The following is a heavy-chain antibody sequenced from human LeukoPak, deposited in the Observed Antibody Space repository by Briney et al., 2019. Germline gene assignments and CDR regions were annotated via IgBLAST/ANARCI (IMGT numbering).Heavy chain of an antibody. CDR2: ISSSGSTI. J-gene: IGHJ6*03. Sequence: GGSLRLSCAASGFTFSDYYMNWIRQAPGKGLEWVSYISSSGSTIYYADSVKGRFTISRDNAKNSLYLQMNSLRAEDTAVYYCAKDFLYCSSTSCYAYYYYYMDVWGKGTTVTVSS. D-gene: IGHD2-2*01. V-gene: IGHV3-11*01. CDR1: GFTFSDYY. CDR3: AKDFLYCSSTSCYAYYYYYMDV.